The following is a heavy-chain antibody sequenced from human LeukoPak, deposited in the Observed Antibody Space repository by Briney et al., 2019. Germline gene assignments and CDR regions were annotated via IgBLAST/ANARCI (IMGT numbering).Heavy chain of an antibody. Sequence: GGSLRLSCAASGFTFSSSATSWVRQAPGKGLEWVSAISGSGGSTYYADSVKGRFTISRDNSKNTLYLQMNSLRAEDTAVYYCAKTPYYSSSSGNWFDPRGQGTLVTVSS. CDR2: ISGSGGST. D-gene: IGHD6-6*01. CDR3: AKTPYYSSSSGNWFDP. J-gene: IGHJ5*02. V-gene: IGHV3-23*01. CDR1: GFTFSSSA.